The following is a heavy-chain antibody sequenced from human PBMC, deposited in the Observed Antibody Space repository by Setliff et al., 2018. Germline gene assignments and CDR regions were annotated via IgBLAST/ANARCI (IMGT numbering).Heavy chain of an antibody. Sequence: PSQTLSLTCAVSGVSISDGHFWGWTRQPPGKGLEWIGSIDRTGNRYYNSPLRSRVTLSIDMSRNEFSLELRSMTAADTAMYYCARRDEYLQFREFFDFWGQGILVTVS. CDR2: IDRTGNR. V-gene: IGHV4-38-2*01. J-gene: IGHJ4*02. CDR1: GVSISDGHF. CDR3: ARRDEYLQFREFFDF. D-gene: IGHD3-10*01.